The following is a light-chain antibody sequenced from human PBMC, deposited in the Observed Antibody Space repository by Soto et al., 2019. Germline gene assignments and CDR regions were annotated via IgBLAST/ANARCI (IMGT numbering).Light chain of an antibody. J-gene: IGLJ2*01. CDR1: LSDVGGQNL. CDR2: DVN. V-gene: IGLV2-8*01. CDR3: SSYTGTNVI. Sequence: QSVLTQPPSASGSPGQSVTISCTGTLSDVGGQNLVSWYRQDPGKAPKLIIYDVNQRPSGVPDRFSGSKSGSTASLTVSGLQAEDEANYYCSSYTGTNVIFGGGTKVTVL.